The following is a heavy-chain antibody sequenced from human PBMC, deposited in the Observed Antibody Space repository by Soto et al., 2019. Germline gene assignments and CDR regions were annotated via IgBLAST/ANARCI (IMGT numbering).Heavy chain of an antibody. CDR3: ARHGTTVTAYFDY. D-gene: IGHD4-17*01. Sequence: QLQLQESGPGLVKPSETLSLTCTVSGGSISSSSYYWGWIRQPPGKGLEWIGSIYYSGSTYYNPSLKSRVIISVDTSKNQFSLKLSSVTAADTAVYYCARHGTTVTAYFDYWGQGTLVTVSS. V-gene: IGHV4-39*01. J-gene: IGHJ4*02. CDR1: GGSISSSSYY. CDR2: IYYSGST.